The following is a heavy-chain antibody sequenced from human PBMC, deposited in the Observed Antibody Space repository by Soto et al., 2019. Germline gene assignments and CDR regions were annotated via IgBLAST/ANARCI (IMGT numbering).Heavy chain of an antibody. CDR3: ARDLYYGSGGYRWFDP. CDR2: ISAYNGNT. V-gene: IGHV1-18*04. J-gene: IGHJ5*02. D-gene: IGHD3-10*01. CDR1: GYTFTTYG. Sequence: QVQLVQSGAEVKKPGASVKVSCKTSGYTFTTYGFSWVRQAPGQGLEWMGWISAYNGNTNYAQRLQGRVTMTTDTSTNTAYMELRSLRSDDTAVYYCARDLYYGSGGYRWFDPWGQGTLVTVSS.